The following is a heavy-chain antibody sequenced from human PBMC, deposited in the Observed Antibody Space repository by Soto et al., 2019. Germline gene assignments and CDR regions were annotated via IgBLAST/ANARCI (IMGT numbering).Heavy chain of an antibody. CDR3: TRVVVGSAGEFDY. V-gene: IGHV3-74*01. D-gene: IGHD3-10*01. CDR2: ISADGSSI. CDR1: GFILNNYW. Sequence: EVQLVESGGGLVQPGGSLRLSCEASGFILNNYWMHWVRQAPGKGLVWVSRISADGSSISYADSVKGRFTISRDNAKNTLFLEMNSLRAEDTAVYYCTRVVVGSAGEFDYWGQGTLVTVSS. J-gene: IGHJ4*02.